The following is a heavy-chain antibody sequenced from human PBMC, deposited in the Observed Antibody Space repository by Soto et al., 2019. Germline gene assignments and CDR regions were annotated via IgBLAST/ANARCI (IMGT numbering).Heavy chain of an antibody. CDR1: GFTFSSYG. CDR3: ARDTMGSGLYYYYYGMDV. J-gene: IGHJ6*02. V-gene: IGHV3-33*01. CDR2: IWYDGSNK. D-gene: IGHD3-10*01. Sequence: VQLVESGGGVVQPGRSLRLSCAASGFTFSSYGMHWVRQAPGKGLEWVAVIWYDGSNKYYADSVKGRFTISRDNSKNTLYLQMNSLRAEDTAVYYCARDTMGSGLYYYYYGMDVWGQGTTVTVSS.